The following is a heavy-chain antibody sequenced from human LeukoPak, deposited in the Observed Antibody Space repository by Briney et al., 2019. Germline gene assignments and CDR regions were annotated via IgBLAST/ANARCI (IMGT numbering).Heavy chain of an antibody. J-gene: IGHJ4*02. CDR1: GGSFSGYY. CDR2: INHSGST. V-gene: IGHV4-34*01. CDR3: ARGRITIFGVVIRNFDY. D-gene: IGHD3-3*01. Sequence: PSETLSLTCAVYGGSFSGYYWSWIRQPPGKGLEWIGEINHSGSTNYNPSLKSRVTISVDTSKNQFSLKLSSVTAADTAVYYCARGRITIFGVVIRNFDYWGQGTLVTVSS.